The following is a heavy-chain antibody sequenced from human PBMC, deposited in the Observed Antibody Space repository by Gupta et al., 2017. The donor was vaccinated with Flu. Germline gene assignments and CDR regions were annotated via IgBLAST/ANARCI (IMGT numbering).Heavy chain of an antibody. D-gene: IGHD3-22*01. CDR2: VDYSGST. Sequence: PWKGLEWIGSVDYSGSTHYNPSLESRAIISGDTSKNHFTLRLSSVSAADTAVYYCARHKSSYDSSGTPGWFDPWGQGTLVTVSS. V-gene: IGHV4-39*01. J-gene: IGHJ5*02. CDR3: ARHKSSYDSSGTPGWFDP.